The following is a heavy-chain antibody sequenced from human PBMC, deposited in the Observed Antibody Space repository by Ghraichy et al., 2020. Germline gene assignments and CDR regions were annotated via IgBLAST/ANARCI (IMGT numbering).Heavy chain of an antibody. Sequence: TLSLTCTVSGGSISSSSYYWGWIRQPPGKALEWLALIYWDDDKRYSPSLKSRLTITKDTSKNQVVLTMTNMDPVDTATYYCAHRGPHYYDSSDIFGLDAFDIWGQGTMVTVSS. D-gene: IGHD3-22*01. CDR1: GGSISSSSYY. V-gene: IGHV2-5*02. CDR3: AHRGPHYYDSSDIFGLDAFDI. J-gene: IGHJ3*02. CDR2: IYWDDDK.